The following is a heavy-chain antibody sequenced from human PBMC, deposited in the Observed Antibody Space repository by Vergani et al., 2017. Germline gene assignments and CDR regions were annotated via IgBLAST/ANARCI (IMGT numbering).Heavy chain of an antibody. V-gene: IGHV3-23*01. CDR2: ISGSGGST. D-gene: IGHD2-15*01. CDR3: AKEDCSGGSCYLSLNAFDI. J-gene: IGHJ3*02. CDR1: GFTFSSYA. Sequence: EVQLLESGGGLVQPGGSLRLSCAASGFTFSSYAMSWFRQAPGKGLEWVSAISGSGGSTYYADSVKGRFTISRDNSKNTLYLQMNSLRAEDTAVYYCAKEDCSGGSCYLSLNAFDIWGQGTMVTVSS.